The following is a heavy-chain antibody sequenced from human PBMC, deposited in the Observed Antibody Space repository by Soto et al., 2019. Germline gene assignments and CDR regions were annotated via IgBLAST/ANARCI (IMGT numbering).Heavy chain of an antibody. J-gene: IGHJ4*02. CDR3: ARDPATYYDGSGYYYFDN. D-gene: IGHD3-22*01. CDR1: GFTFSSYA. V-gene: IGHV3-30-3*01. Sequence: GALRLSCAASGFTFSSYAMHWVRQAPGKGLEWVAIISYDGSKKYYADSVKGRFTISRDNSKNTLYLQMNSLRVEDTAVYYCARDPATYYDGSGYYYFDNWGQGTLVTVSS. CDR2: ISYDGSKK.